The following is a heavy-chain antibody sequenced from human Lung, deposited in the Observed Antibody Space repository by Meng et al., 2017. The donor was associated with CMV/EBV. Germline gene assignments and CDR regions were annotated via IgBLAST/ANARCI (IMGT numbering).Heavy chain of an antibody. D-gene: IGHD3-9*01. CDR1: GYTFFSFG. CDR2: INTYSGDT. Sequence: ASVKVSCKASGYTFFSFGIPWVRQAPGQGLEWMGWINTYSGDTKHPQKLQGRVTMTTDTSTSTAYMQLRSLRADDTAVYDCARDRLHSSGGGFDWFYRGGADPWGQGXLVTVSS. V-gene: IGHV1-18*01. J-gene: IGHJ5*02. CDR3: ARDRLHSSGGGFDWFYRGGADP.